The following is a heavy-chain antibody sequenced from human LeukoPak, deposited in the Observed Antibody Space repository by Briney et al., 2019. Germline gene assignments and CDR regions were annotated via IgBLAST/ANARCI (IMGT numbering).Heavy chain of an antibody. J-gene: IGHJ4*02. CDR1: GCSISSYY. Sequence: PSETLSLTCPLSGCSISSYYWSWIRQPPGTGQEWIGYIYYSGSTNYNPSLKSRVTISVKTSKNQFSLKLSSVTAADTAVYFCARGAAGTGAADYWGQGTLVTVSS. CDR3: ARGAAGTGAADY. V-gene: IGHV4-59*01. CDR2: IYYSGST. D-gene: IGHD6-13*01.